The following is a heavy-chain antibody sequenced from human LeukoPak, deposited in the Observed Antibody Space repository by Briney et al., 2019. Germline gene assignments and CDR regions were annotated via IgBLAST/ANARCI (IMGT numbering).Heavy chain of an antibody. Sequence: GGSLRLSCVASGFTFSNYAMSWVRQAPGKGLEWVSAIRGSGVSTSYADSVKGRFTISRDNSKNTLYLQMNSLRAEDTAVYYCAKEGYCSGGNCWYFDLWGRGTPVTVSS. CDR3: AKEGYCSGGNCWYFDL. CDR1: GFTFSNYA. CDR2: IRGSGVST. V-gene: IGHV3-23*01. J-gene: IGHJ2*01. D-gene: IGHD2-15*01.